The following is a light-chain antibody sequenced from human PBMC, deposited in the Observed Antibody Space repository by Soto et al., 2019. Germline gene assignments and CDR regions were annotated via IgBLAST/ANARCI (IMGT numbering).Light chain of an antibody. Sequence: DIQLTQSPSFLSASVGDRGTITSRASQSININLNWHQQTQGKGPNIXIYAASSLHSGVPSRFSGSGAGTDFTRTISSLQPEDVETYYCQQSYNTTWTFGQGTKVDI. CDR1: QSININ. V-gene: IGKV1-39*01. CDR2: AAS. CDR3: QQSYNTTWT. J-gene: IGKJ1*01.